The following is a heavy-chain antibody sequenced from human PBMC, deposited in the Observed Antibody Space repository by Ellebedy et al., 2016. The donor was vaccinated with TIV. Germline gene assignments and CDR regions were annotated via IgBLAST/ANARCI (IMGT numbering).Heavy chain of an antibody. Sequence: GGSLRLSCAASGLTFSSCGMHWVRQAPGKGLEWVTFIRYDGSNDYYSDSVKGRFTITRDNSRNTLYLQLSSLRAEDTAVYYCAKDSGADVSVILDYWGQGTLVTVSS. J-gene: IGHJ4*02. V-gene: IGHV3-30*02. CDR3: AKDSGADVSVILDY. CDR2: IRYDGSND. CDR1: GLTFSSCG. D-gene: IGHD2-21*01.